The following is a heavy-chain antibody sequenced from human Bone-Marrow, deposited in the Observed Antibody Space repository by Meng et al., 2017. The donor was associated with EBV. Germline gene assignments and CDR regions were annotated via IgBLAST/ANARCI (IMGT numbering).Heavy chain of an antibody. V-gene: IGHV3-11*01. CDR2: ISTRGNAI. CDR3: ARVNGDFSYWYFDL. J-gene: IGHJ2*01. CDR1: KFMFSDYY. D-gene: IGHD4-17*01. Sequence: QVQLVESRGGMVKPGGSLRLSWAASKFMFSDYYMSWIRQAPGKGLEWVSYISTRGNAIDYADSVKGRFTISRDNAKNSLYLQMNSLRPDDTAVYYCARVNGDFSYWYFDLWGRGTLVTVSS.